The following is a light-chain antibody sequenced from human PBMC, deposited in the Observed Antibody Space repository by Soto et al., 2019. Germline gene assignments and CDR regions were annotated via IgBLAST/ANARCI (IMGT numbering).Light chain of an antibody. CDR1: QSISSW. CDR3: QQSYTTVYS. Sequence: DIQMTQSPRTLSTSAGGRGTITCLASQSISSWLAWYQQKPGKAPTLLIYDASTLQSGVPSRFSGLGSGTDFALTITSLQPDDSATYYCQQSYTTVYSFGQGTKVDIK. V-gene: IGKV1-5*01. J-gene: IGKJ2*01. CDR2: DAS.